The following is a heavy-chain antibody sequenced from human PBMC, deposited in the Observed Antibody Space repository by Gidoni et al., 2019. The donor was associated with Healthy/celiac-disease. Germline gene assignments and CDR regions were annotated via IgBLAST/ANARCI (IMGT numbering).Heavy chain of an antibody. V-gene: IGHV4-39*07. D-gene: IGHD5-18*01. CDR1: GGSLSSSSYY. J-gene: IGHJ4*02. Sequence: QLQLQESGPGLVKPSETLSLTCTVPGGSLSSSSYYWGWIRQPPGKGLEGIGSIYYSGSTYYNPSLKSRVTISVDTSKNQFSLKLSSVTAADTAVYYCARGLRGYSYGYFGYWGQGTLVTVSS. CDR3: ARGLRGYSYGYFGY. CDR2: IYYSGST.